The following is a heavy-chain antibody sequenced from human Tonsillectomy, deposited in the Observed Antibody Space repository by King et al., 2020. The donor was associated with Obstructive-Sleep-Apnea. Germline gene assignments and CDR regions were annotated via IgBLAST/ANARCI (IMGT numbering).Heavy chain of an antibody. Sequence: QVQLQESGPGLVKPSETLSLTCTVSGGSISSYYWSWIRQPPGKGLVWIGYIYYSGSTNYNPSHKSRVTISVDTSKKQFSLKLSAVTAADTAVYYCARVGGSYPDWYFDLWGRGTLVTVSS. D-gene: IGHD1-26*01. CDR1: GGSISSYY. J-gene: IGHJ2*01. CDR3: ARVGGSYPDWYFDL. V-gene: IGHV4-59*01. CDR2: IYYSGST.